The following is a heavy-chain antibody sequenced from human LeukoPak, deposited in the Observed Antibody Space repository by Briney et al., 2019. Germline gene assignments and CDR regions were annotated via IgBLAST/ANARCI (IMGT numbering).Heavy chain of an antibody. CDR2: INPNSGGT. J-gene: IGHJ4*02. CDR1: GYTFTGYY. Sequence: ASVKVSCKASGYTFTGYYMHWVRQAPGQGFEWMGWINPNSGGTNYAQKFQGRVTMTRDTSISTAYMELSRLRSDDTAVYYCATTYYYDSSGYYLFDYWGQGTLVTVSS. V-gene: IGHV1-2*02. D-gene: IGHD3-22*01. CDR3: ATTYYYDSSGYYLFDY.